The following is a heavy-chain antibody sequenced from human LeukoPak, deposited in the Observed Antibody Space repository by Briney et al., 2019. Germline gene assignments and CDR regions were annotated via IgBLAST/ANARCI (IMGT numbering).Heavy chain of an antibody. V-gene: IGHV4-59*08. D-gene: IGHD6-13*01. CDR1: GGSVSSFY. CDR2: VYYGGIT. CDR3: ARAYSSSWYFNWFDP. Sequence: SETLSLTCTVSGGSVSSFYWSWIRQIPGKGLEWIGYVYYGGITNYNPSLKSRVTISVDTSKNQFSLKLSSVTAADTAVYYCARAYSSSWYFNWFDPWGQGTLVTVSS. J-gene: IGHJ5*02.